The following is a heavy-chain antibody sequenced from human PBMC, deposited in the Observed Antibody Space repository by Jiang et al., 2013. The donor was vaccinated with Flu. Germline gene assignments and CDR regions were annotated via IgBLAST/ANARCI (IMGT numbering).Heavy chain of an antibody. J-gene: IGHJ4*02. CDR2: IVVGSGNT. V-gene: IGHV1-58*02. D-gene: IGHD7-27*01. CDR3: AASNWGLSQIDY. CDR1: GFTFTSSA. Sequence: SGAEVKKPGTSVKVSCKASGFTFTSSAMQWVRQARGQRLEWIGWIVVGSGNTNYAQKFQERVTITRDMSTSTAHMELSSLRSEDTAVYYCAASNWGLSQIDYWGQGTLVTVSS.